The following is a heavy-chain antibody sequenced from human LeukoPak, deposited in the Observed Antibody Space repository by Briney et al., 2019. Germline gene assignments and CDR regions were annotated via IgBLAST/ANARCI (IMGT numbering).Heavy chain of an antibody. CDR3: AKSSLVTPYDY. J-gene: IGHJ4*02. D-gene: IGHD2-15*01. Sequence: PGGSLRLSCAASGFTFSSYAMSWVRQAPGKGLEWVSSISGSGGSTYYADYVKGRFTISRDNSENTLDLQMNSLRAEDTAVYYCAKSSLVTPYDYWGQGTLVSVSS. CDR1: GFTFSSYA. CDR2: ISGSGGST. V-gene: IGHV3-23*01.